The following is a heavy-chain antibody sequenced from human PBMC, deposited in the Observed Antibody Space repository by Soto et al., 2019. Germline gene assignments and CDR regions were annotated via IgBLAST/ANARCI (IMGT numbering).Heavy chain of an antibody. D-gene: IGHD4-17*01. CDR3: AKEGRYGDKRDYYYYYGMDV. CDR1: GFTFSSYA. V-gene: IGHV3-23*01. J-gene: IGHJ6*02. CDR2: ISGSGGST. Sequence: GGSLRLSCAASGFTFSSYAMSWVRQAPGKGLEWVSAISGSGGSTYYADSVKGRFTISRDNSKNTLYLQMNSLRAEDTAVYYCAKEGRYGDKRDYYYYYGMDVWGQGTTVTVSS.